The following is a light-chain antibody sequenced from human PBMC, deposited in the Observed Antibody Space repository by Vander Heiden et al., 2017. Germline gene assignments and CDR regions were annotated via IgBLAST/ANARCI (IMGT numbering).Light chain of an antibody. Sequence: SYEPTQPPSVSVSPGQTVSITCSGDKLGDKYACWYQQKPGQSTVLVIYQDSKRPSGIPERFSGSNSGNTATLTISGTQAMDEADYYCQAWDSSTAVFGTGTKVTVL. CDR2: QDS. CDR1: KLGDKY. CDR3: QAWDSSTAV. J-gene: IGLJ1*01. V-gene: IGLV3-1*01.